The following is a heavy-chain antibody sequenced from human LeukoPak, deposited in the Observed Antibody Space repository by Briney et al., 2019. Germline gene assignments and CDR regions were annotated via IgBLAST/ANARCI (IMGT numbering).Heavy chain of an antibody. V-gene: IGHV3-53*04. CDR1: GFTVSIHD. CDR3: ARAGGDYCGGDCFSVFDL. D-gene: IGHD2-21*02. CDR2: IYSGGTT. Sequence: QPGGALILSCAASGFTVSIHDMNWLRQAPGKGLEWVSIIYSGGTTYYADSVKGRFTISRHNSKHTLYLQMNSLRAEDTAVYYCARAGGDYCGGDCFSVFDLWGHRKMFTVSS. J-gene: IGHJ3*01.